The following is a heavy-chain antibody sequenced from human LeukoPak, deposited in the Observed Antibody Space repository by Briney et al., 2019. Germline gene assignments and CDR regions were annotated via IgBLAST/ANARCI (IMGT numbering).Heavy chain of an antibody. CDR3: AREAYYDSSGYPNGRVGYYYYYYMDV. V-gene: IGHV3-7*01. D-gene: IGHD3-22*01. J-gene: IGHJ6*03. Sequence: GGSLRLSCAASGFTFSSYWMSWVRQAPGKGLEWVANIKQDGSEKYYVDSVEGRFTVSRDNAKNSLYLQMNSLRAEDTAVYYCAREAYYDSSGYPNGRVGYYYYYYMDVWGKGTTVTVSS. CDR1: GFTFSSYW. CDR2: IKQDGSEK.